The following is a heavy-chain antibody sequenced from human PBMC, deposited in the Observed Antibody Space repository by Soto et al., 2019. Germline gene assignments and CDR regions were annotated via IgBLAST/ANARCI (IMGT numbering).Heavy chain of an antibody. V-gene: IGHV4-39*01. CDR1: GGSIKRSTYF. CDR2: ISYSGST. D-gene: IGHD6-19*01. CDR3: GRYYSSGSRNWFDP. Sequence: TSEAQSHNCSLSGGSIKRSTYFWGWVRIPPGKGLEWIASISYSGSTYYNPSLRSRVTISVDTSKNQFSLNLSSVPAADRAVFYCGRYYSSGSRNWFDPWGQGSLFTVSS. J-gene: IGHJ5*02.